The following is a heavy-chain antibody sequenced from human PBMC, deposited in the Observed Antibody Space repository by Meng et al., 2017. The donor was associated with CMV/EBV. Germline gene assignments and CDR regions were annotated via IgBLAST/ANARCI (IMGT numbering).Heavy chain of an antibody. Sequence: SETLSLTWAVYGGSFSGYYWSWIRQPPGKGLEWIGEINHSGSTNYNPSLKSRVTISVDTSMNQFSLKLSSVTAEDTAVFYCARGALLAAVRYCCSTCCYRAYYYYYYGLDVWGQGTTVTVSS. J-gene: IGHJ6*02. CDR3: ARGALLAAVRYCCSTCCYRAYYYYYYGLDV. CDR1: GGSFSGYY. V-gene: IGHV4-34*01. CDR2: INHSGST. D-gene: IGHD2-2*02.